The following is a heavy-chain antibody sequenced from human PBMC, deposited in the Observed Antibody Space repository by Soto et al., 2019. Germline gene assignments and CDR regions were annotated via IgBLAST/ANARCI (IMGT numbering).Heavy chain of an antibody. D-gene: IGHD3-10*01. Sequence: QVQVVQSGVEVRRPGSSVKVSCKASGDTFKNCVISWVRQAPGQGLEWMGGIIPLFGTTDCAQRFQGRLTITSDESTTTAYMELSRLRSEDTSTYYWAAELGFGKLSVVWGQGTTVIVSS. CDR3: AAELGFGKLSVV. CDR1: GDTFKNCV. CDR2: IIPLFGTT. J-gene: IGHJ6*02. V-gene: IGHV1-69*01.